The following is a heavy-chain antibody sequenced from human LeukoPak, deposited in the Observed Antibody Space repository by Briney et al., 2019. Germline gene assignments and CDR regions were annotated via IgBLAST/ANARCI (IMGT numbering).Heavy chain of an antibody. V-gene: IGHV4-34*01. CDR2: ISHSGTT. J-gene: IGHJ5*02. CDR1: GGSFSGYY. D-gene: IGHD3-3*02. CDR3: ARRVISEFSIDKGNWLDP. Sequence: PSETLSLTCAVYGGSFSGYYWSWIRQPPGKGLEWIGEISHSGTTNYNPSLKSRVTISIDKSKNQFSLMLNSVIAADTAVYYCARRVISEFSIDKGNWLDPWGQGTLVTVSS.